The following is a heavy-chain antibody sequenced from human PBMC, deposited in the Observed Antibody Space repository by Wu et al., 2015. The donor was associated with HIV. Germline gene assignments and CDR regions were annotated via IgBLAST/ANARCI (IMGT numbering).Heavy chain of an antibody. CDR1: GYTFTGYY. J-gene: IGHJ6*03. Sequence: QVQLVQSGAEVKKPGASVKVSCKASGYTFTGYYMHWVRQAPGQGLEWMGWINPNSGGANYAQKFQGRVTMTRDTSISTAYMELSRLRSDDTAVYYCARDGFPIVVVPAAPHAHYYYYYMDVWGKGTTVTVSS. CDR3: ARDGFPIVVVPAAPHAHYYYYYMDV. V-gene: IGHV1-2*02. D-gene: IGHD2-2*01. CDR2: INPNSGGA.